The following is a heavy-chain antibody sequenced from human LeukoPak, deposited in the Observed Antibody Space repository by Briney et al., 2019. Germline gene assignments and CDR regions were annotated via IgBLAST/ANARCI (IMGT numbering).Heavy chain of an antibody. CDR3: ARGGYSGYDWAPIDY. CDR1: GGSISSYY. CDR2: IYYSGST. V-gene: IGHV4-59*01. J-gene: IGHJ4*02. Sequence: SSETLSLTCTVSGGSISSYYWSWIRQPPGKGLEWIGYIYYSGSTNYNPFLKSRVTISVDTSKNQFSLKLSSVTAADTAVYYCARGGYSGYDWAPIDYWGQGTLVTVSS. D-gene: IGHD5-12*01.